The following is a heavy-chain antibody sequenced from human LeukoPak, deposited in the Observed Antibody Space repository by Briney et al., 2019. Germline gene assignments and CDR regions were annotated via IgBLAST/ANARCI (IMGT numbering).Heavy chain of an antibody. D-gene: IGHD3-22*01. CDR1: GYTFTGYY. J-gene: IGHJ4*02. Sequence: ASVTVSCKASGYTFTGYYMHWVRQAPGQGLEWMGWINPNSGGTNYAQKFQGRVTMTRDTSISTAYMELSRLRSDDTAVYYCARSGGFYDSSGYYGFDYWGQGTLVTVSS. V-gene: IGHV1-2*02. CDR2: INPNSGGT. CDR3: ARSGGFYDSSGYYGFDY.